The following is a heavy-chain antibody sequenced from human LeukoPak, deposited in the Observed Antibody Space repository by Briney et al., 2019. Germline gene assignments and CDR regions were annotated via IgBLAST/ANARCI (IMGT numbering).Heavy chain of an antibody. Sequence: GASVKVSCKASGYTFTSYYMHWVRQALGQGLEWMGWINPNSGGTNYAQKFQGRVTMTRDTSISTAYMELSRLRSDDTAVYYCARDSKNGSGSYYNWGQGTLVTVSS. V-gene: IGHV1-2*02. CDR2: INPNSGGT. CDR1: GYTFTSYY. D-gene: IGHD3-10*01. J-gene: IGHJ4*02. CDR3: ARDSKNGSGSYYN.